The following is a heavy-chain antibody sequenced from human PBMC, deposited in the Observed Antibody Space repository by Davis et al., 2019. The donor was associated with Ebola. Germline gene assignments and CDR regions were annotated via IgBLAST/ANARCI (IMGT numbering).Heavy chain of an antibody. Sequence: PSETLSLTCAVYGGSFSGYYWSWIRQPPGKGLEWIGEIYHSGSTNYNPSLKSRVTISVDKSKNQFSLKLSSVTAADTAVYYCARVYDSGSYDCWGQGTLVTVSS. CDR1: GGSFSGYY. D-gene: IGHD1-26*01. CDR2: IYHSGST. J-gene: IGHJ4*02. CDR3: ARVYDSGSYDC. V-gene: IGHV4-34*01.